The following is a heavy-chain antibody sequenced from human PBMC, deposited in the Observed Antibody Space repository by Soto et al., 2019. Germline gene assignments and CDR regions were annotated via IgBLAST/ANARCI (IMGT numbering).Heavy chain of an antibody. Sequence: QVQLVESGGGVVQPGRSLIRSCAAYGFTFSNYDMHWVRQAPGKGLEWVAVISYDGSNKYHADSVKGRFSISRDNSKNTLYLQMNSLRPEATAVYYCANHDAGYSSACTIDYWGQGTLFTVTS. V-gene: IGHV3-30*18. D-gene: IGHD6-19*01. CDR1: GFTFSNYD. CDR3: ANHDAGYSSACTIDY. CDR2: ISYDGSNK. J-gene: IGHJ4*02.